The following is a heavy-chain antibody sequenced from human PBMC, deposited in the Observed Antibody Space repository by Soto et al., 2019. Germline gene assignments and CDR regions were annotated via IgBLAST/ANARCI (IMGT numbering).Heavy chain of an antibody. Sequence: SETLSLTCTVSGGSISSGDYYWSWVRQPPGKGLEWIGEIYHSGSTNYNPSLKSRVTISVDKSKNQFSLKLSSVTAADTAVYYWARKPNRFSHFDYWGQGTLVTVSS. V-gene: IGHV4-4*02. CDR1: GGSISSGDYY. CDR2: IYHSGST. D-gene: IGHD3-3*01. CDR3: ARKPNRFSHFDY. J-gene: IGHJ4*02.